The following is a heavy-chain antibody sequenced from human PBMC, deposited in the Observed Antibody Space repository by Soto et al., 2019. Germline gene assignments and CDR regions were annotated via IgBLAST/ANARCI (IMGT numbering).Heavy chain of an antibody. D-gene: IGHD1-26*01. CDR1: GYSICSYN. V-gene: IGHV4-59*08. J-gene: IGHJ6*02. CDR3: VRQGIGVLHGLVDV. CDR2: FRSGGGT. Sequence: SAPLSLTCPISGYSICSYNLAWFRQPPGKGLEWIGYFRSGGGTSYNPSLKSRVAISADTSMKQFSLRLSSVTAADTAVYYCVRQGIGVLHGLVDVWGQGTTVS.